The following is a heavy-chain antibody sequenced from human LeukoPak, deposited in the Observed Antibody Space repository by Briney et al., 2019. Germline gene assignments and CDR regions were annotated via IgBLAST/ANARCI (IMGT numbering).Heavy chain of an antibody. Sequence: GGSLRLSCAASGFIFRSYWMNWVRQAPGKGLVWVSRINRDGSSTSYADSVKRRFTISRDNTKNTLHLQMNSLRTEDTAVYYCAGGGYTYGLYWGQGDLVTVSS. J-gene: IGHJ4*02. V-gene: IGHV3-74*01. D-gene: IGHD5-18*01. CDR2: INRDGSST. CDR1: GFIFRSYW. CDR3: AGGGYTYGLY.